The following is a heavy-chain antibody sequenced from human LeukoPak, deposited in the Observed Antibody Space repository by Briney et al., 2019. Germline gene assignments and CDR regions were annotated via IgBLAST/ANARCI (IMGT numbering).Heavy chain of an antibody. D-gene: IGHD6-19*01. J-gene: IGHJ4*02. Sequence: PSETLSLTCTVSGGSISSYYWSWIRQPPGKGLEWVGYIYYSGITNYNPSLKSRVTISIDTSKNQFSLKLSSVTAADTAVYYCAKSETYSSGWYYFDSWGLGTLVTVSS. CDR2: IYYSGIT. CDR3: AKSETYSSGWYYFDS. CDR1: GGSISSYY. V-gene: IGHV4-59*08.